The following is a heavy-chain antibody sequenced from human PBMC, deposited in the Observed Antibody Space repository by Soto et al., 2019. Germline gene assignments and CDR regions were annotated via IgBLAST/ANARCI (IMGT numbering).Heavy chain of an antibody. V-gene: IGHV4-30-2*01. CDR1: GGSISSGGYS. CDR2: IYHSGST. CDR3: ARVVVAAAGYYYYYYGMDV. D-gene: IGHD6-13*01. Sequence: PSETLSLTCAVSGGSISSGGYSWSWIRQPPGKGLEWIGYIYHSGSTYYNPSLKSRVTISVDRSKNQFSLKLSSVTAADTAVYYCARVVVAAAGYYYYYYGMDVWGQGTTVTVSS. J-gene: IGHJ6*02.